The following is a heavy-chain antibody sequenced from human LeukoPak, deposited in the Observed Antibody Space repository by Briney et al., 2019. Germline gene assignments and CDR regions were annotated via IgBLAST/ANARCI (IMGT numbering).Heavy chain of an antibody. CDR3: GKGRERDYNCLDS. V-gene: IGHV3-30*02. D-gene: IGHD5-24*01. CDR1: GFRFSGYG. J-gene: IGHJ4*02. CDR2: IRHDGTQ. Sequence: LSGGSLRLSCAASGFRFSGYGMHWVRQAPGKGLEWVAFIRHDGTQYHMDSAKGRFSISRDNSRSTLFLQMNSLGAEDTAVYYCGKGRERDYNCLDSWGQGTLVTVSS.